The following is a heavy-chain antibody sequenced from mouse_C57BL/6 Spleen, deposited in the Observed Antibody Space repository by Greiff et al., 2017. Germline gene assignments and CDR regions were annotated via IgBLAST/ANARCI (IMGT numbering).Heavy chain of an antibody. CDR2: INPNTGGT. J-gene: IGHJ4*01. CDR3: ARITPFYGSSGGAMDY. V-gene: IGHV1-26*01. Sequence: VQLQQSGPELVKPGASVKISCKASGYTFTDYYMNWVKQSHGKSLEWIGDINPNTGGTSYNQKFKGKATLTVDKSSSTAYMELRSLTSEDSAVYYCARITPFYGSSGGAMDYWGQGTSVTVSS. CDR1: GYTFTDYY. D-gene: IGHD1-1*01.